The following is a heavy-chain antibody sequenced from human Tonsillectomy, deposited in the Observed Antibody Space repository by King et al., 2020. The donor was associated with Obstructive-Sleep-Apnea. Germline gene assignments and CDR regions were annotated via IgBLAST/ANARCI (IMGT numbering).Heavy chain of an antibody. CDR1: GYSFTSYW. V-gene: IGHV5-10-1*03. CDR2: IDPSDSYT. D-gene: IGHD4-23*01. Sequence: VQLVESGAEVKKPGESLRISCKGSGYSFTSYWINWVRQLPGKGLEWMGRIDPSDSYTNYSPSFQGHVTIPADKSISTAYLQWCSLKASDTAMYYCAGHSTTVVTLVGGMDVWGQGTTVTVSS. J-gene: IGHJ6*02. CDR3: AGHSTTVVTLVGGMDV.